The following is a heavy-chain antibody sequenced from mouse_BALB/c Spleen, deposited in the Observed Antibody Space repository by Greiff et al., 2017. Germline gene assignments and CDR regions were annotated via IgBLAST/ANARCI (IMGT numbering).Heavy chain of an antibody. CDR1: GYTFTSYW. D-gene: IGHD2-14*01. CDR3: ARLYYRYDWFAY. CDR2: INPSTGYT. Sequence: VKLQESGAELAKPGASVKMSCKASGYTFTSYWMHWVKQRPGQGLEWIGYINPSTGYTEYNQKFKDKATLTADKSSSTAYMQLSSLTSEDSAVYYCARLYYRYDWFAYWGQGTLVTVSA. V-gene: IGHV1-7*01. J-gene: IGHJ3*01.